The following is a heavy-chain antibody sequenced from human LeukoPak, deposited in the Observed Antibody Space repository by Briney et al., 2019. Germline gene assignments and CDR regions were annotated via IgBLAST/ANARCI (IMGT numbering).Heavy chain of an antibody. CDR1: GFSFSNSG. V-gene: IGHV3-33*08. CDR3: ARDRLAVTTFDY. J-gene: IGHJ4*02. Sequence: AGGSLRLSCAASGFSFSNSGMHWVRQAPGKGLEWVAGIWFGEGSQYYADSVKGRFIISRDNSKNTLFLEMNSLRAEDTAVYFCARDRLAVTTFDYWGQGTLVTVSS. CDR2: IWFGEGSQ. D-gene: IGHD4-17*01.